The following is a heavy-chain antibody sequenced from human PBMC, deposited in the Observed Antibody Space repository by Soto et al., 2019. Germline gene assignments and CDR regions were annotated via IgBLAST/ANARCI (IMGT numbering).Heavy chain of an antibody. Sequence: ASVKVSCKASGYTFTSYGIHWVRQAPGQRLEWMGWINAANGDTKYSPKFQGRFTISRDNSKNTLYLQMNSLRAEDTAVYYCAALAVTTRFDYWGQGTLVTVSS. J-gene: IGHJ4*02. CDR2: INAANGDT. CDR3: AALAVTTRFDY. V-gene: IGHV1-3*01. D-gene: IGHD4-17*01. CDR1: GYTFTSYG.